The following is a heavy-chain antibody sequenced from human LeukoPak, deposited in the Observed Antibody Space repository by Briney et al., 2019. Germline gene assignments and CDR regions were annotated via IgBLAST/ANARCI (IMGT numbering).Heavy chain of an antibody. CDR2: IRHDGSNK. D-gene: IGHD1-26*01. J-gene: IGHJ6*03. CDR3: ARHPGDFTGIVNYYYMDV. V-gene: IGHV3-30*02. CDR1: GFTFSSYG. Sequence: PGGSLRLSCAASGFTFSSYGMHWVRQAPGKGLEWVAFIRHDGSNKYYADSVKGRFTISRDNSNNTLFLQMNSLRPEDTAVYYCARHPGDFTGIVNYYYMDVWGKGTTVTVSS.